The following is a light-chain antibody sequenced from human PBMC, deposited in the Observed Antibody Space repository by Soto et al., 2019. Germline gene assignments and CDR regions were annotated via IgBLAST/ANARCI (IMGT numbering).Light chain of an antibody. CDR3: QQRSNWPPIT. CDR2: DAS. CDR1: QSVKTF. V-gene: IGKV3-11*01. J-gene: IGKJ5*01. Sequence: ESVFTESPATLSLSPGESGTLSRSASQSVKTFLVWYQQRPGQAPRLLIHDASHRAAGIPARFSGSGFGTDFTLTISSLEPEDAAVYYCQQRSNWPPITVGQGTRLEIK.